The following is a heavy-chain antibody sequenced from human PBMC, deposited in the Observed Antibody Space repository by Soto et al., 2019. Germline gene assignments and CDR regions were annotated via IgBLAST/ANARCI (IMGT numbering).Heavy chain of an antibody. CDR3: ARQVAAAGTFYYYGMDG. D-gene: IGHD6-13*01. Sequence: GGSLRISCGASGFTFSSNYMSWVRQAPGKGLEWVSVIYSGGSTYYADSVKGRFTISRDNSKNTLYLQMNSLRAEDTAVYYCARQVAAAGTFYYYGMDGWGQGTTVTVSS. V-gene: IGHV3-53*01. J-gene: IGHJ6*02. CDR1: GFTFSSNY. CDR2: IYSGGST.